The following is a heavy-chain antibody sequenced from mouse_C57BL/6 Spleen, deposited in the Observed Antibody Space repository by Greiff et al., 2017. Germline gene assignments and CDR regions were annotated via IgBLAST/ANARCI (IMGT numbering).Heavy chain of an antibody. D-gene: IGHD3-2*02. CDR1: GYTFTSYW. J-gene: IGHJ2*01. Sequence: QVQLLQSGAELVKPGASVKMSCTASGYTFTSYWITWVKQRPGQGLEWIGDIYPGSGSTNYNEMFKSKSTLTVDTSSSTAYMQISSLTSEDSAVDYCSSGDSSGYVDDWGKGTTLTVSS. V-gene: IGHV1-55*01. CDR2: IYPGSGST. CDR3: SSGDSSGYVDD.